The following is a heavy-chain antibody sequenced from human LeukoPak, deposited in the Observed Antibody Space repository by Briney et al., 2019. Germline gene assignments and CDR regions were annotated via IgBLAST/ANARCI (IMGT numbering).Heavy chain of an antibody. J-gene: IGHJ4*02. V-gene: IGHV3-7*01. D-gene: IGHD6-19*01. Sequence: GGPLRLSCAASGFTFSSYWMSWVRQAPGKGLEWVANIKQDGSEKYYVDSVKGRFTISRDNAKNSLYLQMNSLRAEDTAVYYCAREGRGWSFDYFDYWGQGTLVTVSS. CDR1: GFTFSSYW. CDR3: AREGRGWSFDYFDY. CDR2: IKQDGSEK.